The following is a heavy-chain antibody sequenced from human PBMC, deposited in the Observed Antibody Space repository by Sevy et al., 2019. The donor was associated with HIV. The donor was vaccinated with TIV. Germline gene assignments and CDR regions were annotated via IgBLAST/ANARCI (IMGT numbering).Heavy chain of an antibody. V-gene: IGHV3-21*01. J-gene: IGHJ6*02. CDR2: ISSGSSYI. Sequence: GGSLRLSCAASGFTFSYYDLNWVRQAPGKGLEWVSSISSGSSYIYYADSVKGRFTISRDKAENSLFLQMNSLRAEDTAVYYCAKDGAYYGSDGMDVWGQGTTVTVSS. D-gene: IGHD3-10*01. CDR3: AKDGAYYGSDGMDV. CDR1: GFTFSYYD.